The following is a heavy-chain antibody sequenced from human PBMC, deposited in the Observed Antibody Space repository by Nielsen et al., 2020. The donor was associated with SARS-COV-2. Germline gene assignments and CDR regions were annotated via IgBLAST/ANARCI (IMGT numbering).Heavy chain of an antibody. V-gene: IGHV3-23*01. CDR1: GFNVSSHY. J-gene: IGHJ4*01. CDR3: AAKYGGEWLAVFDY. Sequence: GGSLRLSCAASGFNVSSHYMSWVRQSPGKGLEWVSAISASGASTYYADSVKGRFTISRDNSKNTLYLQMNSLEIEDTAVYYCAAKYGGEWLAVFDYWGQGTQVTVSS. D-gene: IGHD6-19*01. CDR2: ISASGAST.